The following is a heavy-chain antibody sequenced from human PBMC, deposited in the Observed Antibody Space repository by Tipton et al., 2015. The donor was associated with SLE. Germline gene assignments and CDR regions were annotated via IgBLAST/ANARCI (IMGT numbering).Heavy chain of an antibody. V-gene: IGHV4-39*01. J-gene: IGHJ4*02. CDR3: ARHERYSSGWSDFDY. CDR2: IYYSGST. D-gene: IGHD6-19*01. Sequence: TLSLTCTVSGGSISSSSYYWGWIRQPPGKGLEWIGSIYYSGSTYYNPSLKSRVTISVDTSKNQFSLKLSPVTAADTAVYYCARHERYSSGWSDFDYWGQGTLVTVSS. CDR1: GGSISSSSYY.